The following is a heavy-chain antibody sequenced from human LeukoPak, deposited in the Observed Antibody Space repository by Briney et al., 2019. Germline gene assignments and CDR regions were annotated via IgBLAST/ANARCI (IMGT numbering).Heavy chain of an antibody. Sequence: PSETLSLTCTVSGGSISGYYWTWIRQPPGKGLEWIGYIYYSGSTNYNPSLKSRVTISVDTSKNQFSLKLTSVTAADTAVYYCARASSGTLLDYWGQGTLVTVSS. CDR1: GGSISGYY. CDR2: IYYSGST. J-gene: IGHJ4*02. CDR3: ARASSGTLLDY. V-gene: IGHV4-59*01.